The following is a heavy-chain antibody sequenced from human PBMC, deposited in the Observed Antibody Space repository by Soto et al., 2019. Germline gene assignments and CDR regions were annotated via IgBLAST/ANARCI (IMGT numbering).Heavy chain of an antibody. CDR3: AKDIHCGSYSAHFDY. CDR2: ISWNSGSI. D-gene: IGHD1-26*01. J-gene: IGHJ4*02. Sequence: GGSLRLSCAASGFTFDDYAMHWVRQAPGKGLEWVSGISWNSGSIGYADSVKGRFTISRDNAKNSLYLQMNSLRAEDTALYYCAKDIHCGSYSAHFDYWGQGTLVTVSS. CDR1: GFTFDDYA. V-gene: IGHV3-9*01.